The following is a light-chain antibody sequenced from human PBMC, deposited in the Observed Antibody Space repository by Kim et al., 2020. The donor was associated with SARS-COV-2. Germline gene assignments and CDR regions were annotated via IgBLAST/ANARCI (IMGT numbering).Light chain of an antibody. CDR2: DVS. Sequence: GQQVTDTCTGTYNGIGSYNYGTWNQCHPGRAPKLMIYDVSRRPSGVPDRFSGSKSGNTASLTVSGLQAEDEAEYYCSSYTDSNTLIFGGGTILTVL. J-gene: IGLJ2*01. CDR3: SSYTDSNTLI. V-gene: IGLV2-8*01. CDR1: YNGIGSYNY.